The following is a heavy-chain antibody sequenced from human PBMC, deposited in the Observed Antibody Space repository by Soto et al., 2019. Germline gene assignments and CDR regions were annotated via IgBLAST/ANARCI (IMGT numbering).Heavy chain of an antibody. CDR3: ARAYYYDSSGYYYGDY. D-gene: IGHD3-22*01. CDR1: GYTFTSYG. Sequence: ASVKVSCKASGYTFTSYGVTWVRQAPGQGLEWMVCIGAYYGNTNYAQKLQGRVTMTTDTTTSKAYMELRSLRSDDTAVYYCARAYYYDSSGYYYGDYWGQ. J-gene: IGHJ4*01. CDR2: IGAYYGNT. V-gene: IGHV1-18*01.